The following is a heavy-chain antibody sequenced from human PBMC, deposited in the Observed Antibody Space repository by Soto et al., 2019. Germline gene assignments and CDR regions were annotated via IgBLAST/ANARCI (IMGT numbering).Heavy chain of an antibody. V-gene: IGHV4-31*03. J-gene: IGHJ5*02. CDR3: ARVPLSGDDILTAFWFDP. Sequence: SETLSLTCTVSGGSISSGGYYWSWIRQHPGKGLEWIGYIYYSGSTYYNPSLKSRVTISVDTSKNQFSLKLSSVTAADTAVYYCARVPLSGDDILTAFWFDPWGQGTLVTVS. CDR1: GGSISSGGYY. CDR2: IYYSGST. D-gene: IGHD3-9*01.